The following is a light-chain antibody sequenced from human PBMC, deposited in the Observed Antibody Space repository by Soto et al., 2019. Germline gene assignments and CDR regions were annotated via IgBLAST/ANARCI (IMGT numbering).Light chain of an antibody. CDR2: DTS. J-gene: IGKJ5*01. CDR3: QQYNSYPIT. CDR1: QSVGST. V-gene: IGKV3-15*01. Sequence: EIVLTQSPAALSVSPGERVTLSCWASQSVGSTLNWYQQRPGQAPRLLIYDTSIRATGIPARFSGSGSGTEFTLTIASLQSEDFATYYCQQYNSYPITFGQGTRLEIK.